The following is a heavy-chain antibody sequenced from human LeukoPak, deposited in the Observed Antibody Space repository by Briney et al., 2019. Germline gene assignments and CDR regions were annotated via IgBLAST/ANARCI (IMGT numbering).Heavy chain of an antibody. V-gene: IGHV4-59*01. D-gene: IGHD5-24*01. CDR3: ARAIEEMATTSDNYYYYMDD. Sequence: SEALSLTCTVSGGSISSYYWSWIRQPPGKGLEWIGYIYYSGSTNYNPSLKSRVTISVDTSKNQFSLKLSSVTAADTAVYYCARAIEEMATTSDNYYYYMDDWGKGTTVTISS. CDR2: IYYSGST. CDR1: GGSISSYY. J-gene: IGHJ6*03.